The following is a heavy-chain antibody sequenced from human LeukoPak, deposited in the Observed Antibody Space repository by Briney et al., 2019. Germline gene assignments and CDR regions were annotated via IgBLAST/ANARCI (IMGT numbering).Heavy chain of an antibody. Sequence: PGGSLRLSCAASGFTFSSYWMSWVRQAPGKGLEWVSYISSSGSTIYYADSVKGRFTISRDNAKNSLYLQMNSLRAEDTAVYYCARGPRLPQYFQYWGQGTLVTVSS. J-gene: IGHJ1*01. D-gene: IGHD3-16*01. CDR1: GFTFSSYW. CDR3: ARGPRLPQYFQY. CDR2: ISSSGSTI. V-gene: IGHV3-48*04.